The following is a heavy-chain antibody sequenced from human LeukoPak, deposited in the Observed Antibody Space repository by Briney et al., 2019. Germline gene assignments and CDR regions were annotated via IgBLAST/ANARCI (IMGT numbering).Heavy chain of an antibody. CDR2: IYTSGST. V-gene: IGHV4-4*07. J-gene: IGHJ4*02. CDR1: GGSISSYY. Sequence: PSETLCLTCTVSGGSISSYYWSWIRQPAGKGLEWIGRIYTSGSTDYNASLKSRVTISVDTSKNQFFLKLSSVTAADTAVYYCATQRPDDFWSGYSDWGQGTLVSVSS. CDR3: ATQRPDDFWSGYSD. D-gene: IGHD3-3*01.